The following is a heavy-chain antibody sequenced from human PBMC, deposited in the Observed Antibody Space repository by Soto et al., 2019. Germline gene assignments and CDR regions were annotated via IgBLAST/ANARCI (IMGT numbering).Heavy chain of an antibody. D-gene: IGHD6-19*01. J-gene: IGHJ4*02. CDR2: ISAYNGNT. CDR3: ARDVIAVAGTVPGYYFDY. Sequence: GSSVKVSCKASGYAFTSYGISWVRQAPGRGLEWMGWISAYNGNTNYAQKLQGRVTMTRDTSTSTVYMELSSLRSEDTAVYYCARDVIAVAGTVPGYYFDYWGQGALVTVSS. CDR1: GYAFTSYG. V-gene: IGHV1-18*01.